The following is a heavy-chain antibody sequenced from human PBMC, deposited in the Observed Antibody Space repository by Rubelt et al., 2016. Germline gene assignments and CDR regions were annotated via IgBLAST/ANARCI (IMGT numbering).Heavy chain of an antibody. J-gene: IGHJ4*02. V-gene: IGHV2-5*02. CDR2: LYWDDDK. Sequence: QITLKESGPTLVKPTQTLTLTCTFSGFSLSTSGVGVGWIRQPPGKSLEWLALLYWDDDKPYSPTLKSRLTITKDTSKNQVVLQMTNMDPVETATDYCARILKTTTVTTFDFWGQGALVTVSS. D-gene: IGHD4-17*01. CDR1: GFSLSTSGVG. CDR3: ARILKTTTVTTFDF.